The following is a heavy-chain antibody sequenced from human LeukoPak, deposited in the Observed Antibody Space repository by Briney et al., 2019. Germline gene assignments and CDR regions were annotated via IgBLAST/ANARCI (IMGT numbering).Heavy chain of an antibody. Sequence: PGGSLRLSCAASGFTFSSYWMNWVRQAPGKGLEWVANIKQDGSEKYYVDSVKGRFTISRDNAKNSLYLQMNSLRAEDTAVYYCARGYFYDSSGYLYWGQGTLVTVSS. J-gene: IGHJ4*02. V-gene: IGHV3-7*04. CDR3: ARGYFYDSSGYLY. D-gene: IGHD3-22*01. CDR2: IKQDGSEK. CDR1: GFTFSSYW.